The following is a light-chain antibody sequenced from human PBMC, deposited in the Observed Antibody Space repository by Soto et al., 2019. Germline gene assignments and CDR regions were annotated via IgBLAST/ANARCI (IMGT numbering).Light chain of an antibody. CDR2: GAS. J-gene: IGKJ2*01. V-gene: IGKV3-20*01. Sequence: EIVLTQSPATLSLSPGERATLSCRASQSVSSSYLAWYQQKPGQDPRLLIYGASSSATGIPDRFSGSGSGADSTLTISRLEPEAFAVYYCQQYGSSPLYTFGQGTKLEIK. CDR1: QSVSSSY. CDR3: QQYGSSPLYT.